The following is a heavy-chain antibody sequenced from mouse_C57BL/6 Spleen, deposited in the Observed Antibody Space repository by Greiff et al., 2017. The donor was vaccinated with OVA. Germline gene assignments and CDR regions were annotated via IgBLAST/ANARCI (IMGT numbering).Heavy chain of an antibody. D-gene: IGHD2-1*01. V-gene: IGHV1-7*01. CDR2: INPSSGYT. CDR3: SYGNYDYWYFDV. J-gene: IGHJ1*03. Sequence: VQRVESGAELAKPGASVKLSCKASGYTFTSYWMHWVKQRPGQGLEWIGYINPSSGYTKYNQKFKDKATLTADKSSSTAYMQLSSLTYEDSAVYYCSYGNYDYWYFDVWGTGTTVTVSS. CDR1: GYTFTSYW.